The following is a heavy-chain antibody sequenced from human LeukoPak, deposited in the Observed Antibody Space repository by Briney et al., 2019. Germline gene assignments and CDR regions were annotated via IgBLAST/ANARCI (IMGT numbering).Heavy chain of an antibody. CDR1: GLPITYFA. V-gene: IGHV3-43*02. J-gene: IGHJ4*02. CDR3: ARESGKFDS. Sequence: GGSLRLSFVASGLPITYFAMHWVRQAPGKGLEWVSLISGDGVSTFYADSVKGRFSISRDNSKNSLSLEMNSLRTEDTAMYYCARESGKFDSWGQGTLVAVSS. D-gene: IGHD2-21*01. CDR2: ISGDGVST.